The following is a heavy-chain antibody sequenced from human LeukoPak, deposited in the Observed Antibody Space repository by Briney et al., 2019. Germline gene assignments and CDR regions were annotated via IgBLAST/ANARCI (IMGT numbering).Heavy chain of an antibody. CDR1: GFTFSNFA. V-gene: IGHV3-23*01. J-gene: IGHJ4*02. Sequence: GGSLRLSCATSGFTFSNFAMSWVRQAPGEGLEWVSGLSDSGGTTYYADSVRGRFTVSRDNSKNTLYLQMNSRRVEDTAVYYCATTRGAPIAVFGVLIRPFDHWGQGTLVTVSS. CDR3: ATTRGAPIAVFGVLIRPFDH. D-gene: IGHD3-3*01. CDR2: LSDSGGTT.